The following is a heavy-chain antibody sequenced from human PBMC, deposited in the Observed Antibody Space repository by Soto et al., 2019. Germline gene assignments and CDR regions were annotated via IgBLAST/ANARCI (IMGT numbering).Heavy chain of an antibody. CDR2: ISWDGGST. D-gene: IGHD3-22*01. CDR1: GFTFDDYT. J-gene: IGHJ4*02. Sequence: PGGSLRLSCAASGFTFDDYTMHWVRQAPGKGLEWVSLISWDGGSTYYADSVKGRFTISRDNSKKSLYLQMNSLRTEDTALYYCAKGFYYYDSSGHPPDYWGLGTLVTVSS. CDR3: AKGFYYYDSSGHPPDY. V-gene: IGHV3-43*01.